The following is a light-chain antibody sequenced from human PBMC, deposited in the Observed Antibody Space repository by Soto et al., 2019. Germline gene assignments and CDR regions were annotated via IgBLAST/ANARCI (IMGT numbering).Light chain of an antibody. CDR2: AAS. V-gene: IGKV1-9*01. J-gene: IGKJ3*01. CDR3: QHLNSYPP. CDR1: QGISSS. Sequence: DIQLTQSPSILSASVGDRVTVTWRSSQGISSSLACYQQRPGKAPKLLIYAASTLQTGVPSRFSGSGSGTEFTLTISSLQPEDVATYYCQHLNSYPPFGPGTKVDIK.